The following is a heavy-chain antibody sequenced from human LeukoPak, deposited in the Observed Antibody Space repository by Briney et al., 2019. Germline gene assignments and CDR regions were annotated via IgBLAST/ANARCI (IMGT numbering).Heavy chain of an antibody. D-gene: IGHD4-17*01. Sequence: KPGGSLRLSCAASGFTFSSNSMNWVRQAPGKGLEWVSSISSSSSYIYYADSVKGRFTISRDNAKNSLYLQMNSLRAEDTAVYYCARDLQHDYGGYGDPERYYYYGMDVWGQGTTVTVSS. CDR3: ARDLQHDYGGYGDPERYYYYGMDV. J-gene: IGHJ6*02. CDR1: GFTFSSNS. V-gene: IGHV3-21*01. CDR2: ISSSSSYI.